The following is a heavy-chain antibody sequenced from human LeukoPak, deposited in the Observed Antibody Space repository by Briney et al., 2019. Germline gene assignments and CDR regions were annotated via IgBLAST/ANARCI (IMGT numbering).Heavy chain of an antibody. CDR1: GYTFTSDY. D-gene: IGHD3-22*01. CDR3: ARVRDYYANSDYSDY. V-gene: IGHV1-18*04. CDR2: ISGYNGKT. J-gene: IGHJ4*01. Sequence: GASVKVSCKTSGYTFTSDYVSWVRQAPGQGLEWMGWISGYNGKTKYVQKFQGRITMTIDTSTTTAYMELRSLTSDDTAVYYCARVRDYYANSDYSDYWGHGTLVTVSS.